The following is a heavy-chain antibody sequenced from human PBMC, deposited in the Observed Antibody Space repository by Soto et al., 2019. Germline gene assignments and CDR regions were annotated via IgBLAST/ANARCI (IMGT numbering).Heavy chain of an antibody. J-gene: IGHJ3*02. CDR3: ARPSRTYYDDTQDDAFDI. V-gene: IGHV5-51*01. CDR2: IYPGDSDT. CDR1: GYTFTNYW. Sequence: GESLKISCKGSGYTFTNYWIGWVRQMPGKGLEWMGIIYPGDSDTRYSPSFQGQVTVSADKSISTAYLQWSGLKASDTAMYYCARPSRTYYDDTQDDAFDIWGQGTMVTVSS. D-gene: IGHD3-16*01.